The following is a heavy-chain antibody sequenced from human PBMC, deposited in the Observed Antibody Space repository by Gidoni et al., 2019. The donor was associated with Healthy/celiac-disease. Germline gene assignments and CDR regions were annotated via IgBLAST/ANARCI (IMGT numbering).Heavy chain of an antibody. V-gene: IGHV3-11*01. CDR1: GFTLSDYY. CDR3: ARDDGDYVFGSDY. J-gene: IGHJ4*02. CDR2: ISSRGRTI. Sequence: QVQLVLSGGGWVKPGGSLSLSCAASGFTLSDYYMSWIRQAPGKGLEWVSYISSRGRTIYYADSVKGRFTISRDNAKNSLYLQMNSLRAEDTAVYYCARDDGDYVFGSDYWGQGTLVTVSS. D-gene: IGHD4-17*01.